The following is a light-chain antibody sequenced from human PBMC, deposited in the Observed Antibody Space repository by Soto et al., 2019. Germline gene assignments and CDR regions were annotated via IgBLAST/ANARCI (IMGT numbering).Light chain of an antibody. CDR2: TVS. J-gene: IGLJ1*01. V-gene: IGLV2-14*01. CDR1: SSDVGANIF. Sequence: QSVLTQPASVSGSPGQSITISCTGTSSDVGANIFVSWYQQHPGKVPKLMIYTVSSRPSGVSQRFSGAKSGNTASLTISGLQAEDEADYCCSSFTTDSTYVFGTGTKVTVL. CDR3: SSFTTDSTYV.